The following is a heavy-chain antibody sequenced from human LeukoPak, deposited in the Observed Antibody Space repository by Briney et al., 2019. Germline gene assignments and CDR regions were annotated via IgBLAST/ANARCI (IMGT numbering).Heavy chain of an antibody. D-gene: IGHD3-22*01. V-gene: IGHV1-18*01. CDR2: ISAYNGNT. J-gene: IGHJ3*02. CDR3: ARMDLNYYDSSGYYHKNAFDI. CDR1: GYTFTSYG. Sequence: AASVKVSCKASGYTFTSYGISWVRQAPGQGLEWMGWISAYNGNTNYAQRLQGRVTMTTDTSTSTAYMELRSLRSDDTAVYYCARMDLNYYDSSGYYHKNAFDIWGQGTMVTVSS.